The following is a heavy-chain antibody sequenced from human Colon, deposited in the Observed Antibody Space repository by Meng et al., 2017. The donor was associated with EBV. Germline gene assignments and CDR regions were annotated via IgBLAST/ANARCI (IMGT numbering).Heavy chain of an antibody. D-gene: IGHD6-19*01. CDR2: IYYSGST. CDR3: ARVSSGWDYFDY. Sequence: VALQAWGPGLVKPSQTLALTCTVSGGSVSSGGYYWTWIRQHPGKGLEWFGHIYYSGSTFYNPSLKRRVIISIDTSKNQFSLNLRSVTAADTAVYYCARVSSGWDYFDYWGQGTLVTVSS. V-gene: IGHV4-31*03. J-gene: IGHJ4*02. CDR1: GGSVSSGGYY.